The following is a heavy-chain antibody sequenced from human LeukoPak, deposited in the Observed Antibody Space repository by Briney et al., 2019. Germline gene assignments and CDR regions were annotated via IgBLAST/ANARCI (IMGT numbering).Heavy chain of an antibody. Sequence: KPSETLSLTCTVSGYSISSGYYWGWIRQPPGKGLEWIGSIYHSGSTYYNPSLKSRVTISVDTSKNQFSLRVSSVTAADTAVYDCARFLWSGYWFDYWGQGTLVTVSS. D-gene: IGHD3-3*01. CDR3: ARFLWSGYWFDY. J-gene: IGHJ4*02. V-gene: IGHV4-38-2*02. CDR1: GYSISSGYY. CDR2: IYHSGST.